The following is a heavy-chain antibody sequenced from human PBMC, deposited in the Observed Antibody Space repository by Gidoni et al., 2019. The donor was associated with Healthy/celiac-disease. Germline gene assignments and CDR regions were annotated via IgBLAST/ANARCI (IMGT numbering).Heavy chain of an antibody. CDR3: ARQDALGGYDAFDI. Sequence: QLQLQESGPGLVKPSETLSLTCPVSGRSISSSSYYWGWIRQPPGKGLEWFGSIYYSGRAYYNPSLKSRVTISVDTSKNQFSLKLSSVTAADTAVYYCARQDALGGYDAFDIWGQGTMVTVSS. D-gene: IGHD3-22*01. V-gene: IGHV4-39*01. CDR2: IYYSGRA. CDR1: GRSISSSSYY. J-gene: IGHJ3*02.